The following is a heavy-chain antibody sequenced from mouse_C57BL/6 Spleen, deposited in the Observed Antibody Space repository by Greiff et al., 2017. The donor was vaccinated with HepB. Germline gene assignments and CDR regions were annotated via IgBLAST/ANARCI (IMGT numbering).Heavy chain of an antibody. J-gene: IGHJ1*03. D-gene: IGHD1-1*01. CDR2: INYDGSST. V-gene: IGHV5-16*01. CDR1: GFTFSDYY. CDR3: AREGYYGRDWYFDV. Sequence: EVKLVESEGGLVQPGSSMKLSCTASGFTFSDYYMAWVRQVPEKGLEWVANINYDGSSTYYLDSLKSRFIISRDTAKNILYLQMSSLKSEDTATYYCAREGYYGRDWYFDVWGTGTTVTVAS.